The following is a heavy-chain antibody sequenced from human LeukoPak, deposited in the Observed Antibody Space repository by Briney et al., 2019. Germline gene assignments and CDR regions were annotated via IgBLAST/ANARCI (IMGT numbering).Heavy chain of an antibody. CDR2: INPNSGGT. Sequence: GASVKVSCKASGYTFTGYYMHWVRQAPGQGLEWMGWINPNSGGTNYAQKFQGRVTMTRDTSISTAYMELSRLRSDDTAVYYSAIVVVPAAMAYYYYYMDVWGKGTTVTVSS. D-gene: IGHD2-2*01. V-gene: IGHV1-2*02. J-gene: IGHJ6*03. CDR1: GYTFTGYY. CDR3: AIVVVPAAMAYYYYYMDV.